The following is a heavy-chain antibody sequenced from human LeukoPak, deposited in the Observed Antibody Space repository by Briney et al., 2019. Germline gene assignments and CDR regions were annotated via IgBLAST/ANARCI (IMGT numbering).Heavy chain of an antibody. Sequence: GGSLRLSCAASGFTFSDYYMSWIRQAPGKGLEWVSYISSSGSTIYYADSVKGRFAISRDNAKNSLYLQMNSLRAEDTAVYYCARGSPRNYYDSSGYYIYYYYGMDVWGQGTTVTVSS. CDR1: GFTFSDYY. D-gene: IGHD3-22*01. CDR2: ISSSGSTI. J-gene: IGHJ6*02. V-gene: IGHV3-11*01. CDR3: ARGSPRNYYDSSGYYIYYYYGMDV.